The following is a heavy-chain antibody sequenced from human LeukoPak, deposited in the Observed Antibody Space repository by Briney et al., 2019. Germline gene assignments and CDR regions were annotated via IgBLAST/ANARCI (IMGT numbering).Heavy chain of an antibody. D-gene: IGHD3-16*01. J-gene: IGHJ4*02. V-gene: IGHV3-23*01. CDR3: ARGKEGVDY. Sequence: GGSLRLSCAASGFTFSNYAMSWVRQAPGKGLEWVSGISGSGGSTYYGDSAKGRFTISRDNSKNTLYLQMNSLRAEDTAVYYCARGKEGVDYWGQGTLVTVSS. CDR1: GFTFSNYA. CDR2: ISGSGGST.